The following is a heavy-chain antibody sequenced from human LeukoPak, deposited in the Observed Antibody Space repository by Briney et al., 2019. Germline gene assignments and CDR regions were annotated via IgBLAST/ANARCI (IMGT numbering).Heavy chain of an antibody. CDR1: GGSISSHY. V-gene: IGHV4-59*11. J-gene: IGHJ4*02. D-gene: IGHD4-11*01. CDR2: IYYSGST. Sequence: SETLSLTCTVSGGSISSHYWSWIRQPPGKGLEWIGYIYYSGSTNYNPSLKSRVTISVDTSKNQFSLKLSSVTAADTAVYYCARDPVYSSYHEVWGQGTLVTVSS. CDR3: ARDPVYSSYHEV.